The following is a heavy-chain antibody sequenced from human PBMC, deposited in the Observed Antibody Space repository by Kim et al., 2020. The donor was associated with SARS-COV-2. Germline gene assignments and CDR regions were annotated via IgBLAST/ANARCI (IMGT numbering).Heavy chain of an antibody. D-gene: IGHD3-22*01. Sequence: GSTYYAASVKGRFTITRDNSKITLYRQMNGLRAEDTAVDYCARGRYDRLHWGQGTLVTVSS. CDR2: GST. V-gene: IGHV3-66*01. J-gene: IGHJ4*02. CDR3: ARGRYDRLH.